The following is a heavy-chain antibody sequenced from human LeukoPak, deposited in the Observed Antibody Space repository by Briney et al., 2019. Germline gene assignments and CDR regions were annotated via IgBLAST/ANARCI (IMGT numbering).Heavy chain of an antibody. D-gene: IGHD3-22*01. V-gene: IGHV3-48*03. CDR2: TSSSGSTI. CDR1: GFTFSSYE. J-gene: IGHJ4*02. Sequence: GGSLRLSCAASGFTFSSYEMNWVRQAPGKGLEWISYTSSSGSTISSADSVKGRFTISRDNAKNSLYLQMNSLRAEDTAVYYCVREGDSSGYSNWGQGTLVTVSS. CDR3: VREGDSSGYSN.